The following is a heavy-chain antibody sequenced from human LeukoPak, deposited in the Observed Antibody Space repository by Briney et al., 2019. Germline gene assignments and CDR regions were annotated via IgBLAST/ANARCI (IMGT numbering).Heavy chain of an antibody. Sequence: GGSLRLSCEASGFSFSGYDMHWVRQATGKGLEWVSAIGTAGDTYYSDSVRGRFTISRKNAKNSLDLQMHSLRAGDTAVYYCARSPSYSSSWYALDSWGQGTLVTVSS. J-gene: IGHJ4*02. D-gene: IGHD6-13*01. CDR2: IGTAGDT. CDR3: ARSPSYSSSWYALDS. CDR1: GFSFSGYD. V-gene: IGHV3-13*01.